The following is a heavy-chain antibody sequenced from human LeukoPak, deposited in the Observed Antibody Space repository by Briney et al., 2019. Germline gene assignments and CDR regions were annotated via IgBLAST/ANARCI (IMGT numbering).Heavy chain of an antibody. CDR3: ARAVAGTTFDY. V-gene: IGHV4-59*01. CDR1: GGSISSYY. J-gene: IGHJ4*02. D-gene: IGHD6-19*01. Sequence: PSETLSLTCTVSGGSISSYYWSWIRQPPGKGLEWIGYIYYSGSTNYNPSLKSRVTISVDTSKNLFSLKLSSVTAADTAVYYCARAVAGTTFDYWGQGTLVTVSS. CDR2: IYYSGST.